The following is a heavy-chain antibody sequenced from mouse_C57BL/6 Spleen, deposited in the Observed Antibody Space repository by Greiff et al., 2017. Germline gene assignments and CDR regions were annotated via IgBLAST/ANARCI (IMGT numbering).Heavy chain of an antibody. CDR1: GYSITSGYY. CDR2: ISYDGSN. D-gene: IGHD2-3*01. J-gene: IGHJ4*01. Sequence: EVQLVESGPGLVKPSQSLSLTCSVTGYSITSGYYWNWIRQFPGNKLEWMGYISYDGSNNYNPSLKNRISITRDTSKNQFFLKLNSVTTEDTATYYCARVGGYYDYAMDYWGQGTSVTVSS. CDR3: ARVGGYYDYAMDY. V-gene: IGHV3-6*01.